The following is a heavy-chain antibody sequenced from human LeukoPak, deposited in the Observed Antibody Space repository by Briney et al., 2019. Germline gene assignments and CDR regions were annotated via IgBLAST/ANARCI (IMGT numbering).Heavy chain of an antibody. CDR2: IYTSGST. V-gene: IGHV4-61*02. J-gene: IGHJ3*02. D-gene: IGHD1-26*01. Sequence: SETLSLTCTVSGGSISSGSYYWSWIRQPAGKGLEWIGRIYTSGSTNYNPSLKSRVTISVDTSKNQFSLKLSSVTAADTAVYYCAGEFSGSYRGDAFDIWGQGTMVTVSS. CDR3: AGEFSGSYRGDAFDI. CDR1: GGSISSGSYY.